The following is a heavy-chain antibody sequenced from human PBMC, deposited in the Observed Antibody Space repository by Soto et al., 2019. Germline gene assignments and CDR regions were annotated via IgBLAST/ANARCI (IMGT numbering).Heavy chain of an antibody. CDR2: VYSGGGT. CDR3: ARPLNIAAAGTGSYGMDV. Sequence: SETLSLTCTVSGGSLGGYSWSWIRQSPGKGLEWIGYVYSGGGTNYSPSFMGRVTISVDTTDNQFSLKLSSVTAADTAVYYCARPLNIAAAGTGSYGMDVWGQGTTVTVPS. CDR1: GGSLGGYS. D-gene: IGHD6-13*01. V-gene: IGHV4-59*08. J-gene: IGHJ6*02.